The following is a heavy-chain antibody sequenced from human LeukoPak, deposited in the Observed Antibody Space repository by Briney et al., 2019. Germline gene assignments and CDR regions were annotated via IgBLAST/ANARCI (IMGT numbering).Heavy chain of an antibody. V-gene: IGHV4-59*08. Sequence: PSETLSLTCTVSGGSADMYYWSSIRQPPGRRLEWIGYVYYTGSNKYNPSLNSRVAISIDTPKNQFSPQLTSVTAADTAVYYCARHPRWIQFFSFDIWGQGTMVIVSS. D-gene: IGHD5-24*01. CDR1: GGSADMYY. J-gene: IGHJ3*02. CDR3: ARHPRWIQFFSFDI. CDR2: VYYTGSN.